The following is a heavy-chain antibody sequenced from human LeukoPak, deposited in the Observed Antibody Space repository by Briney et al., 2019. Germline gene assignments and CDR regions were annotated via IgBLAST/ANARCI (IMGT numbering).Heavy chain of an antibody. Sequence: PSETLSLTCTVSGYSLSSGYYWGWIRQPPGKGLEWIGSIYHSGSTLYSPSLKSRVTISVDTSKHQFSLRLSSVTAADTAVYYCARGPDTFDYWGQGTLVTVSS. J-gene: IGHJ4*02. CDR1: GYSLSSGYY. V-gene: IGHV4-38-2*02. CDR2: IYHSGST. CDR3: ARGPDTFDY. D-gene: IGHD5-18*01.